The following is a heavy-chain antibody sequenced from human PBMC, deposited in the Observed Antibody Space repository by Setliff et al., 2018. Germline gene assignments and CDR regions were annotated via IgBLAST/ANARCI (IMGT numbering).Heavy chain of an antibody. J-gene: IGHJ4*02. V-gene: IGHV4-39*07. D-gene: IGHD3-3*01. CDR2: IYYNGDT. Sequence: PSETLSLTCSLSGDSISSSSYHWGWIRQSPGKGLEWIGNIYYNGDTNRNPSLKSRVTVSVDTSRDQFSLSLSSVTAADTAIYYCARVRVVRGYYEFDHWGQGTLVTVSS. CDR3: ARVRVVRGYYEFDH. CDR1: GDSISSSSYH.